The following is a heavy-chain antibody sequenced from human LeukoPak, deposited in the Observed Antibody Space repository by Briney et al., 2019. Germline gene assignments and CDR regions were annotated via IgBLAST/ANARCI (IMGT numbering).Heavy chain of an antibody. CDR3: AREFESQSY. CDR1: GFSFNAYS. J-gene: IGHJ4*02. Sequence: GGSLRLSCAASGFSFNAYSMNWVRQAPGEGLEWGSSISSSGSYIYYADSVKGRFTISRDNGKKSLYLQMNSLRAEDTAVYYCAREFESQSYWGQGTLVTVSS. CDR2: ISSSGSYI. V-gene: IGHV3-21*01. D-gene: IGHD3-9*01.